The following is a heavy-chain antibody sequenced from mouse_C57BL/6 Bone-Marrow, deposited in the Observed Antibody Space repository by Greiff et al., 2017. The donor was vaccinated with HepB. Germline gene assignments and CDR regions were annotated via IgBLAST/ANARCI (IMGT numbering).Heavy chain of an antibody. J-gene: IGHJ3*01. CDR2: ISSGGDYI. V-gene: IGHV5-9-1*02. D-gene: IGHD1-1*01. CDR1: GFTFSSYA. CDR3: TREYYGSSYSWFAY. Sequence: EVQRVESGEGLVKPGGSLKLSCAASGFTFSSYAMSWVRQTPEKRLEWVAYISSGGDYIYYADTVKGRFTISRDNASNTLYLQMSSLKSEDTAMYYCTREYYGSSYSWFAYWGQGTLVTVSA.